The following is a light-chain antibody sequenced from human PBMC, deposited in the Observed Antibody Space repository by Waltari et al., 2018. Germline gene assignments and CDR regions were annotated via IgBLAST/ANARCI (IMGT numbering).Light chain of an antibody. CDR3: QQYHNWPPLT. J-gene: IGKJ4*01. CDR2: GAS. CDR1: QSITSN. V-gene: IGKV3D-15*01. Sequence: EIVMTQSPATLSVSPGERAILSCRASQSITSNLVWYQQKPGQAPSLLIYGASTRATDIPGRFSGSGSGTEFNLTISSLQSEDFAVYYCQQYHNWPPLTFGGGTKVEIK.